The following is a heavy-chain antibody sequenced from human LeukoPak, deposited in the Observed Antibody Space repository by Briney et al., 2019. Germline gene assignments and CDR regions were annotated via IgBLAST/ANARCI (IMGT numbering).Heavy chain of an antibody. J-gene: IGHJ5*02. CDR3: ASGAGSGWLTNNWFDP. V-gene: IGHV3-23*01. CDR2: ISGSGGST. Sequence: GGSLRLSCAASGFTFSSYATSWVRQAPGKGLEWVSAISGSGGSTYYADSVKGRFTISRDNSKNTLYLQMNSLRAEDTAVYYCASGAGSGWLTNNWFDPWGQGTLVTVSS. D-gene: IGHD6-19*01. CDR1: GFTFSSYA.